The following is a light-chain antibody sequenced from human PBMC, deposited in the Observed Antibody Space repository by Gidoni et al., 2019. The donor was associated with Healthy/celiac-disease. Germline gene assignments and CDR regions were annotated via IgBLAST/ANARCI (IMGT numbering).Light chain of an antibody. V-gene: IGKV3-15*01. CDR3: HQYRNWPSLT. Sequence: EVVMTQSPAIVSVSPGDTATLSCRASQAINSNLAWYQQRPGQAPRLLIYGASTRATGIPASFSGSGSGTEFTLTISSLQFEDFAVYYCHQYRNWPSLTFGGGTKVDIK. J-gene: IGKJ4*01. CDR2: GAS. CDR1: QAINSN.